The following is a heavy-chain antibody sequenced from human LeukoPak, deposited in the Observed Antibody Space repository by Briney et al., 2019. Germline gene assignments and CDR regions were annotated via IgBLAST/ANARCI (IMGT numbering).Heavy chain of an antibody. CDR3: ARAYCGGDCSSDDAFDI. J-gene: IGHJ3*02. Sequence: GGSLRLSCAASGFTFSSYAMSWVRQAPGKGLEWVSSISSSSSYIYYADSVKGRFTISRDNAKNSLYLQMNSLRAEDTAVYYCARAYCGGDCSSDDAFDIWGQGTMVTVSS. CDR1: GFTFSSYA. CDR2: ISSSSSYI. V-gene: IGHV3-21*01. D-gene: IGHD2-21*01.